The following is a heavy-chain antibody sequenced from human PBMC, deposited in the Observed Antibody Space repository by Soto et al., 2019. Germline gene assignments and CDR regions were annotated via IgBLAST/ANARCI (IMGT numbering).Heavy chain of an antibody. V-gene: IGHV1-3*01. CDR3: ARKDYYGSGCYYFDY. CDR2: INAANGDT. Sequence: QVQLVQSGAELKNPGASVKVSCKASGYIFTNFPIHLVRQAPGQRLEWMGWINAANGDTGYSQKFQGRGTFTRDTSASIVYMEMSSLISEDAAVYYCARKDYYGSGCYYFDYWGQGTLVNVSS. D-gene: IGHD3-10*01. J-gene: IGHJ4*02. CDR1: GYIFTNFP.